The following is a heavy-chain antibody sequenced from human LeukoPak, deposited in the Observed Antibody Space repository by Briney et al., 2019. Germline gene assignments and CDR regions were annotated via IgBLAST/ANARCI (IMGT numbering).Heavy chain of an antibody. V-gene: IGHV1-2*02. CDR2: INPNSGGT. CDR1: GYTFTDYY. J-gene: IGHJ4*02. Sequence: ASVKVSCKTSGYTFTDYYIHWVRQAPGQGPEWMGWINPNSGGTNYAQNLQGRVTMTRDMSTSTVYMELSSLRAEDTAAYYCAKARWRSHFDYWGQGTLVTVSS. CDR3: AKARWRSHFDY. D-gene: IGHD3-16*02.